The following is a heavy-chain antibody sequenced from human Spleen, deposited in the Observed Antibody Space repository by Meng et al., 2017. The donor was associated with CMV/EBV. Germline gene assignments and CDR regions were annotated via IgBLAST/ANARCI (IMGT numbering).Heavy chain of an antibody. Sequence: GESLKISCAASGFTFSSYSMNWVRQAPGKGLEWVSSISSSSSYIYYADSLKGRFTISRDNAKNSLYLQMNSLRAEDTAVYYCARELKGPVRFLEWSDNHYYGMDVWGQGTTVTVSS. V-gene: IGHV3-21*01. J-gene: IGHJ6*02. D-gene: IGHD3-3*01. CDR1: GFTFSSYS. CDR3: ARELKGPVRFLEWSDNHYYGMDV. CDR2: ISSSSSYI.